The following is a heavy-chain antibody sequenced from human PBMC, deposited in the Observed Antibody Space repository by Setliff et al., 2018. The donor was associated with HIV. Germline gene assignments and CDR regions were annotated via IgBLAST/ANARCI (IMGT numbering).Heavy chain of an antibody. V-gene: IGHV1-69*13. CDR3: ARGGTYAFDY. Sequence: SVKVSCKASGGTFRSYPINWVRQAPGHGLEWMGVIIPFYDTPIYAQEFQGRVTITADESTSTGYMEMRSLRSEDMAVYYCARGGTYAFDYWGQGTLVTVS. J-gene: IGHJ4*02. CDR2: IIPFYDTP. CDR1: GGTFRSYP. D-gene: IGHD1-26*01.